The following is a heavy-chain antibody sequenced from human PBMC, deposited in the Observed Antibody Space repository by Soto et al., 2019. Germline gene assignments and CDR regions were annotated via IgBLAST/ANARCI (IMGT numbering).Heavy chain of an antibody. CDR1: GGSISSYY. V-gene: IGHV4-59*01. D-gene: IGHD2-15*01. CDR3: ARSGLHCSGGSCYITDFDY. J-gene: IGHJ4*02. CDR2: IYYSGST. Sequence: SETLSLTCTVSGGSISSYYWSWIRQPPGKGLEWIGYIYYSGSTNYNPSLKSRVTISVDTSKNQFSLKLSSVTAADTAVYYCARSGLHCSGGSCYITDFDYWGQGT.